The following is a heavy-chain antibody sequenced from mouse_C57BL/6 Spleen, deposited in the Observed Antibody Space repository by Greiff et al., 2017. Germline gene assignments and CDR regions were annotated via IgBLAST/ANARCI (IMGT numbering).Heavy chain of an antibody. J-gene: IGHJ2*01. V-gene: IGHV1-55*01. Sequence: QVQLQQPGAELVKPGASVKMSCKASGYTFTSYWITWVKQRPGQGLEWIGDIYPGSGSTNYNEKFKSKATLTVDTSSSTAYMQLSSLTSEDSAVYYCARWHYGSSYVDYWGQGTTLTVSS. CDR1: GYTFTSYW. CDR2: IYPGSGST. D-gene: IGHD1-1*01. CDR3: ARWHYGSSYVDY.